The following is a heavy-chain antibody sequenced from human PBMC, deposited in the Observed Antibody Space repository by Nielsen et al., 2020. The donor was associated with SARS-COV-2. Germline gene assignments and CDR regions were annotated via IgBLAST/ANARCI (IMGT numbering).Heavy chain of an antibody. V-gene: IGHV1-46*01. CDR1: GYTFTSYY. Sequence: ASVKVSCKASGYTFTSYYMHWVRQAPGQGLEWMGIINPSGGSTSYAQKFQGRVTMTRDTSTSTVYMELSSLRSEDTAVYYCARLNTGLRGRDWFDPWGQGTLVTVSS. CDR3: ARLNTGLRGRDWFDP. D-gene: IGHD3-16*01. CDR2: INPSGGST. J-gene: IGHJ5*02.